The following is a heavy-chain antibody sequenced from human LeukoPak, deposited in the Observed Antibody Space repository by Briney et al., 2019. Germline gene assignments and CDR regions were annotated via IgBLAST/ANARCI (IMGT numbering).Heavy chain of an antibody. D-gene: IGHD3-10*01. Sequence: SVKVSCKASGGTFSSYAISWARQGPGQGLEWMGGIIPIFGTANYAQKFQGRVTITADESTSTAYMELSSLRSEDTAVYYCARDRGSWAEGPFDPWGQGTLVTVSS. CDR3: ARDRGSWAEGPFDP. J-gene: IGHJ5*02. CDR1: GGTFSSYA. V-gene: IGHV1-69*13. CDR2: IIPIFGTA.